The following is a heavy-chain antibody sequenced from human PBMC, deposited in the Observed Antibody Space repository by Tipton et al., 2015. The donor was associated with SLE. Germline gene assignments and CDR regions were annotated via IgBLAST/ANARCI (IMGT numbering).Heavy chain of an antibody. J-gene: IGHJ4*02. Sequence: LRLSCNISGASISSGGYYWSWIRQHPGKGLEWIGYIFFSGSTYYSPSLKSRLHISLDKSKNQFSLKLSSVTAADTAVYYCARGPQDYYETSGYYHLFDYWGQGALVTVSS. V-gene: IGHV4-31*02. D-gene: IGHD3-22*01. CDR1: GASISSGGYY. CDR3: ARGPQDYYETSGYYHLFDY. CDR2: IFFSGST.